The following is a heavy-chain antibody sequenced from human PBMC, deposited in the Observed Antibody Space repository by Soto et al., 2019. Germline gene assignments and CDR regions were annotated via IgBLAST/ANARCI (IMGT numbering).Heavy chain of an antibody. Sequence: VGSLRLSCAASGFTFSSYGMHWVRQAPGKGLEWVAVIWYDGSNKYYADSVKGRFTISRDNSKNTLYLQMNSLRAEDTAVYYCAKPMTTEPYHAFDIWGQGTMVTVSS. CDR2: IWYDGSNK. J-gene: IGHJ3*02. D-gene: IGHD4-17*01. CDR3: AKPMTTEPYHAFDI. V-gene: IGHV3-33*06. CDR1: GFTFSSYG.